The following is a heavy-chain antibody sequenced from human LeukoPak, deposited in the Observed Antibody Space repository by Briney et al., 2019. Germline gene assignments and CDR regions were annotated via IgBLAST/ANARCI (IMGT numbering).Heavy chain of an antibody. CDR2: IYYSGST. D-gene: IGHD5-18*01. Sequence: KPSETLSLTCTVSGGSISSTSYYWGWIRQPPGKGLEWIGSIYYSGSTYYNPSLKSRVTISVDTSKNQFSLNLSSVTAADTAVFYCARQRKALRVLHGYDFDYWGQGTLVTVSS. CDR3: ARQRKALRVLHGYDFDY. CDR1: GGSISSTSYY. V-gene: IGHV4-39*01. J-gene: IGHJ4*02.